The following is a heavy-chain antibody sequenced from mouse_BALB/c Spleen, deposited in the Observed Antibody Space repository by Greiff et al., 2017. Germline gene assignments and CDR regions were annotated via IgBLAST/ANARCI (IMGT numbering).Heavy chain of an antibody. D-gene: IGHD1-2*01. Sequence: QVQLQQPGAELVKPGASVKLSCKASGYTFTSYYMYWVKQRPGQGLEWIGGINPSNGGTNFNEKFKSKATLTVDKSSSTAYMQLSSLTSEDSAVYYCTRTVTTATGWFAYWGQGTLVTVSA. V-gene: IGHV1S81*02. CDR3: TRTVTTATGWFAY. CDR1: GYTFTSYY. CDR2: INPSNGGT. J-gene: IGHJ3*01.